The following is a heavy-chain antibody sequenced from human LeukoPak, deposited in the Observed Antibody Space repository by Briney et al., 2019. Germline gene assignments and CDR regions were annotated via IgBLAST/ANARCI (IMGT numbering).Heavy chain of an antibody. D-gene: IGHD3-3*01. Sequence: SETLSLTCTVSGGSISSYYWSWIRQPAGKGLEWIGRIYTSGSTNYNPSLKSRVTMSVDTSKNQFSLKLSSVTAADTAVYYCARGKGNYDFWSAYLSDYYYYMDVWGKGTTVTVSS. CDR3: ARGKGNYDFWSAYLSDYYYYMDV. V-gene: IGHV4-4*07. CDR2: IYTSGST. CDR1: GGSISSYY. J-gene: IGHJ6*03.